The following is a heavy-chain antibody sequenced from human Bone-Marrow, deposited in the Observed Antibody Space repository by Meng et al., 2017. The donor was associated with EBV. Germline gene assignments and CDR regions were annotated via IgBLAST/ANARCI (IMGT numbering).Heavy chain of an antibody. Sequence: NTVREYRHSRGMPTQTLTLTSAVSGFSLNTGGAALSWVRQHRGKVMEWLSIDYWDDDKRYSPSLKNRLSITEDTSKNQVVLKMTNMDPVDIGTYYCAHSKNDLEIIDIDYWGQEILVTVSS. CDR3: AHSKNDLEIIDIDY. D-gene: IGHD1-1*01. J-gene: IGHJ4*02. CDR2: DYWDDDK. V-gene: IGHV2-5*02. CDR1: GFSLNTGGAA.